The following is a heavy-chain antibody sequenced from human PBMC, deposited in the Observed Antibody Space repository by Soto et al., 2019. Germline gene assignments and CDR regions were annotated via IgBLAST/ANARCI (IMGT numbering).Heavy chain of an antibody. CDR3: VLGLVMVVVASSCFFYF. CDR1: LSTFPSYD. D-gene: IGHD2-15*01. J-gene: IGHJ4*02. CDR2: ISHSGGRT. V-gene: IGHV1-46*01. Sequence: ACLSTFPSYDLHWLRETAGRGVEWMGLISHSGGRTCYALNFQGGVTMTRDKSKSKVYIELSSLRSEDTAVYYVVLGLVMVVVASSCFFYFWGQGTL.